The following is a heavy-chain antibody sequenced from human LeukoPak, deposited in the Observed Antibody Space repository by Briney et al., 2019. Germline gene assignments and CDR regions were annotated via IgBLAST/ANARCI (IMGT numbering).Heavy chain of an antibody. CDR2: VSAYNGNT. Sequence: ASVKVSCKASGYTFTSYGISWVRQAPGQGLEWMGWVSAYNGNTNYAQKLQGRVTMTTDTSTSTAYMELRSLRSDDTAVYYCARVKGPIVVGRFDPWGQGTLVTVSS. CDR1: GYTFTSYG. J-gene: IGHJ5*02. V-gene: IGHV1-18*01. D-gene: IGHD2-2*01. CDR3: ARVKGPIVVGRFDP.